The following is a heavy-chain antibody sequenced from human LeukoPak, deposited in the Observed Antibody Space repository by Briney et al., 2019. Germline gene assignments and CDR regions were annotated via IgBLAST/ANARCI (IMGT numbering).Heavy chain of an antibody. CDR1: GFTVSSNY. J-gene: IGHJ4*02. CDR2: IYSGGST. Sequence: GGSLRLSCAASGFTVSSNYMSWVRQAPGKGLEWVSVIYSGGSTYYADSVEGRFTISGHNSKNTLYLQMNSLRAEDTAVYYCAREANSSGYYYDYWGQGTLVTVSS. V-gene: IGHV3-53*04. D-gene: IGHD3-22*01. CDR3: AREANSSGYYYDY.